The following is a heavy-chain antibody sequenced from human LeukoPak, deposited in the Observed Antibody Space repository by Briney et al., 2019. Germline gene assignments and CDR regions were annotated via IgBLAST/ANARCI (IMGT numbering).Heavy chain of an antibody. CDR2: IYYSGST. V-gene: IGHV4-38-2*02. J-gene: IGHJ4*02. Sequence: SETLSLTCTVSGYSISSGYYWGWIRQPPGKGLEWIGSIYYSGSTYYNPSLKSRVTISVDTSKNQFSLKLSSVTAADTAVYYCARGGWAALDYWGQGTLVTVSS. CDR3: ARGGWAALDY. CDR1: GYSISSGYY. D-gene: IGHD2-15*01.